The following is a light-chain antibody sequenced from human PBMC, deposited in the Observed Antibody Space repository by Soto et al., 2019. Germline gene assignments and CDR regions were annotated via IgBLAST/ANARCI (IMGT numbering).Light chain of an antibody. J-gene: IGLJ3*02. V-gene: IGLV2-23*01. Sequence: QSALTQPASVSGSPGQSITISCTGTSSDVGGYNLVSWYQQHPGKAPKLMIYEDSKRPSGVSNRFSGSKSGNTASLTISGLQAEDEADYYCCSYAGSSNWVFGGGTKVTVL. CDR2: EDS. CDR3: CSYAGSSNWV. CDR1: SSDVGGYNL.